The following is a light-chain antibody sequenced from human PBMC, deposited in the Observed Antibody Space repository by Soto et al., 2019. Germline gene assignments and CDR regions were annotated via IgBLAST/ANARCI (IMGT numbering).Light chain of an antibody. V-gene: IGLV3-21*04. Sequence: SYVLTQPPSVSVAPGKTARITCGGNNIGSKSVHWYQQKPGQAPVLVIDYDSDRPSGIPERFSGSNSGNTATLTISRVEDGDEADYYCQVWDSSSAHPGVFGGGTKVTVL. CDR2: YDS. CDR3: QVWDSSSAHPGV. J-gene: IGLJ2*01. CDR1: NIGSKS.